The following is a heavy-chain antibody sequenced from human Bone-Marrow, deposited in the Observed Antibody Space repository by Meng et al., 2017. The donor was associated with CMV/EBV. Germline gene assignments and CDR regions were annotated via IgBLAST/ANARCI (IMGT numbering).Heavy chain of an antibody. CDR1: GFTFSSYS. D-gene: IGHD1-26*01. CDR2: ISSSGSTI. CDR3: AREGGSYYGGYYFDY. V-gene: IGHV3-48*04. J-gene: IGHJ4*02. Sequence: GGSLRLSCAASGFTFSSYSMNWVRQAPGKGLEWVSYISSSGSTIYYADSVKGRFTISRDNAKNSLYLQMNSLRAEDTAVYYCAREGGSYYGGYYFDYWGQGTLVTVSS.